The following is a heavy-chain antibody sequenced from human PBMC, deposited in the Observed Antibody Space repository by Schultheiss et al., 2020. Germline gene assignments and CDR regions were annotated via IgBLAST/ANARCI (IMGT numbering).Heavy chain of an antibody. CDR2: ISSSGSTI. CDR3: ASTRYGSGWSFDY. CDR1: GFTFSSYE. V-gene: IGHV3-48*03. D-gene: IGHD6-19*01. Sequence: GGSLRLSCAASGFTFSSYEMNWVRQAPGKGLEWVSYISSSGSTIYYADSVKGRFTISRDNAKNSLYLQMSSLRAEDTAVYYCASTRYGSGWSFDYWGQGTLVTVSS. J-gene: IGHJ4*02.